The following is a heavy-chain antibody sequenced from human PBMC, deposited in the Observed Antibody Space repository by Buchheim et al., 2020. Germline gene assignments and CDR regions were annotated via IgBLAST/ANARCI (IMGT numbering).Heavy chain of an antibody. CDR2: ISGSGGST. D-gene: IGHD3-22*01. Sequence: EVQLLESGGGLVQPGGSLRLSCAAPGFTFSSYAMSWVRQAPGKGLEWVSAISGSGGSTYYADSVKGRFTIPRDTSKNTLYLQRNSLRAEDTAVYYCAKDHDYYDSSGLIGYWGQGTL. CDR3: AKDHDYYDSSGLIGY. J-gene: IGHJ4*02. CDR1: GFTFSSYA. V-gene: IGHV3-23*01.